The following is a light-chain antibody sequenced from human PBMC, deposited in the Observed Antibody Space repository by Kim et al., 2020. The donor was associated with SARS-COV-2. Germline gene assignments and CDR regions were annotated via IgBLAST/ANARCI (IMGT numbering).Light chain of an antibody. CDR2: DAS. Sequence: MSPGERATLSCRASQSVRSFLPWYQQKPGQAPRLLIYDASNRATGIPARFSGSGSGTDFSLTISTLEPEDFAVYYCQQRSAWPLTFGGGTKVDIK. CDR3: QQRSAWPLT. V-gene: IGKV3-11*01. J-gene: IGKJ4*01. CDR1: QSVRSF.